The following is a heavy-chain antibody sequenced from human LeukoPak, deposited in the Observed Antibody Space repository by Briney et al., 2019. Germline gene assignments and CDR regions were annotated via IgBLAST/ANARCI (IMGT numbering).Heavy chain of an antibody. CDR1: GFTFSDYA. CDR2: IGGSGDAT. Sequence: GGCLRLSCAASGFTFSDYAMTWVRPAPGKGLEWVSSIGGSGDATYYADAVKGRFSVSRDNSKNTLYLQMNSLRADDTALYHCARDSGSYLQPTDFWGHGTLVTVSS. J-gene: IGHJ4*01. V-gene: IGHV3-23*01. CDR3: ARDSGSYLQPTDF. D-gene: IGHD1-26*01.